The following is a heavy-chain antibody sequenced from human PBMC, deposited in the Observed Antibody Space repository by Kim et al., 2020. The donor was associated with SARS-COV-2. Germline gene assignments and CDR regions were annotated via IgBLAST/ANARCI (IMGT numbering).Heavy chain of an antibody. Sequence: GESLKISCKGSGYSFTSYWISWVRQMPGKGLEWMGRIDPSDSYTNYSPSFQGHVTISADKSISTAYLQWSSLKASDTAMYYCARIAEGYSYGQTSWFDPWGQGTLVTVSS. CDR2: IDPSDSYT. V-gene: IGHV5-10-1*01. CDR3: ARIAEGYSYGQTSWFDP. J-gene: IGHJ5*02. D-gene: IGHD5-18*01. CDR1: GYSFTSYW.